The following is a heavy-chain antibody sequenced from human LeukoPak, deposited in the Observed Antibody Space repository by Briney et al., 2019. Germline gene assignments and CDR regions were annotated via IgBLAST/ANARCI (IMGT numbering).Heavy chain of an antibody. CDR1: GGTFSSYA. V-gene: IGHV1-69*01. D-gene: IGHD3-10*01. CDR2: VIPIFGTA. Sequence: SVKVSCKASGGTFSSYAISWVRQAPGQGLEWMGGVIPIFGTANYAQKFQGRVTITADESTSTAYMELSSLRSEDTAVYYCAGYLYGSGSYYNRFLSEYYFDYWGQGTLVTVSS. CDR3: AGYLYGSGSYYNRFLSEYYFDY. J-gene: IGHJ4*02.